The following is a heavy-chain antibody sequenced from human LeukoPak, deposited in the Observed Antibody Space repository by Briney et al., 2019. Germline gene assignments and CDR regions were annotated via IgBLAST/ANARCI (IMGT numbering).Heavy chain of an antibody. Sequence: GGSLRLSCTASGFTFSAYAMHWVRQAPGKGLEWVAVISYDETNYYYAESVKARFSISRDDSKNTLVLQMNSLTTEDTGVYYCARARTGSYYSTFEHWGPGTLVSVSS. J-gene: IGHJ1*01. CDR1: GFTFSAYA. CDR2: ISYDETNY. V-gene: IGHV3-30*04. D-gene: IGHD1-26*01. CDR3: ARARTGSYYSTFEH.